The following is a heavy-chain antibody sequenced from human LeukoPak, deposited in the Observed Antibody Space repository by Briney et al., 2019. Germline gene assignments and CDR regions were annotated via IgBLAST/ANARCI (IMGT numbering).Heavy chain of an antibody. D-gene: IGHD2-2*01. CDR1: GGTFSSYA. CDR2: IIPILGTA. CDR3: ARGEEVVPAAMRAYYYYYMDV. J-gene: IGHJ6*03. V-gene: IGHV1-69*05. Sequence: SVKVSCKASGGTFSSYAISWVRQAPGQGLEWMGGIIPILGTANYAQKFQGRVTITTDESTSTAYMELSSLRSEDTAVYYCARGEEVVPAAMRAYYYYYMDVWGKGTTVTVSS.